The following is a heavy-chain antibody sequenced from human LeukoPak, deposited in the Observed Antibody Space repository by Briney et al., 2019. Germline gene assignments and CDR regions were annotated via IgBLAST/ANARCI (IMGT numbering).Heavy chain of an antibody. J-gene: IGHJ4*02. V-gene: IGHV1-69*05. CDR2: IIPIFGTA. CDR1: GASFSSEA. D-gene: IGHD2-15*01. Sequence: SVKVSCKAFGASFSSEAISWVRQGPGQGLEWMGGIIPIFGTANYEQKFQGRVTITTDESTSTAYMEVSSLRSEDTAVYYCGRKAGDCGGGSCYSIDYWGQGTLVTVSS. CDR3: GRKAGDCGGGSCYSIDY.